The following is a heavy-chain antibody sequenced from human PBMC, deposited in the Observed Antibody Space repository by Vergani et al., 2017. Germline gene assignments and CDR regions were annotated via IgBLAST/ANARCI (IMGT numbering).Heavy chain of an antibody. CDR1: GFTFSSYA. V-gene: IGHV3-23*04. CDR3: AKSWWLIYYFDY. Sequence: EVQLVESGGGLVKPGGSLRLSCAASGFTFSSYAMSWVRQAPGKGLEWVSTIGGGGVSSYYADSVKGRFTISRDNSKNTLYLQMNSLRAEDTAVYYCAKSWWLIYYFDYWGQGTLVTVSA. D-gene: IGHD3-3*01. J-gene: IGHJ4*02. CDR2: IGGGGVSS.